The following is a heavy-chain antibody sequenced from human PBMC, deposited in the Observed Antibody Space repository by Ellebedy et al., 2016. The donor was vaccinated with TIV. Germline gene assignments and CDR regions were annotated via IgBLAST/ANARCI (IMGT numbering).Heavy chain of an antibody. D-gene: IGHD5/OR15-5a*01. J-gene: IGHJ6*02. V-gene: IGHV5-51*01. CDR3: ASTKSPPLSTTDDWKYYYYGMDV. CDR1: GYSFTSYW. Sequence: GESLKISCKGSGYSFTSYWIGWVRQMPGKGLEWMGIIYPGDSDTRYSPSFQGQVTISADKSISTAYLQWSSLKASDTAMYYCASTKSPPLSTTDDWKYYYYGMDVWGQGTTVTVSS. CDR2: IYPGDSDT.